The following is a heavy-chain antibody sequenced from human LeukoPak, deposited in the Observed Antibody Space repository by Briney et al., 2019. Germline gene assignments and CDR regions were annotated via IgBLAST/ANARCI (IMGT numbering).Heavy chain of an antibody. CDR3: ARDLKAAVSGSYYNGYGMDV. Sequence: GGSLRLSCAASGFTFSTYTMNWVRQAPGKGLEWVSYISSSSSTIYYADSVKGRFTISRDNAKSSLYLQMNSLRAEDTAVYYCARDLKAAVSGSYYNGYGMDVWGQGTTVTVSS. V-gene: IGHV3-48*04. CDR1: GFTFSTYT. D-gene: IGHD3-10*01. J-gene: IGHJ6*02. CDR2: ISSSSSTI.